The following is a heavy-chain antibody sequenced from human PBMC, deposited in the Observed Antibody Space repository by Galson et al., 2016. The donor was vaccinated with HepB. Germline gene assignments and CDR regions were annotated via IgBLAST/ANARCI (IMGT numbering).Heavy chain of an antibody. CDR2: IYPGDSDT. Sequence: QSGAEVKKPGESLKISCKGSGYSFTTYWIAWVRQMPGKGLEWMGIIYPGDSDTRYSPSFQGQVTISAAKSITTAYLPWSSLKASDTAMYYCATLLTHCSGGSCYSGRAFDVWGQGAMVNVSS. CDR3: ATLLTHCSGGSCYSGRAFDV. D-gene: IGHD2-15*01. J-gene: IGHJ3*01. CDR1: GYSFTTYW. V-gene: IGHV5-51*01.